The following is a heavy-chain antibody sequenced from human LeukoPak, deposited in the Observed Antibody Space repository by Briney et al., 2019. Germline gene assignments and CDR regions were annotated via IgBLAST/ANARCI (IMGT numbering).Heavy chain of an antibody. Sequence: SETLSLTCTVSGGSISSGDCYWSWIRQPPGRGLEWIGYIYYSGSTYYNPSLKSRVTISVDTSKNQFSLKLSSVTAADTAVYYCARGYCSGGSCYRDMYNWFDPWGQGALVTVSS. D-gene: IGHD2-15*01. CDR3: ARGYCSGGSCYRDMYNWFDP. CDR2: IYYSGST. CDR1: GGSISSGDCY. V-gene: IGHV4-30-4*01. J-gene: IGHJ5*02.